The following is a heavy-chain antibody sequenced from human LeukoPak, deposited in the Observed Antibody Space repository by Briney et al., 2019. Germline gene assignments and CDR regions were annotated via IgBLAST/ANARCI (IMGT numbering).Heavy chain of an antibody. Sequence: PGGSLRLSCAASGFTFSSYSMNWVRQAPGKGLEWVSYISSSSSTIYYADSVKGRFTISRDNAKNSLYLQMNSLRAEDTAVYYCARDLDGYCSSTSCHQFDYWGQGTLVTVSS. CDR3: ARDLDGYCSSTSCHQFDY. D-gene: IGHD2-2*01. CDR1: GFTFSSYS. CDR2: ISSSSSTI. J-gene: IGHJ4*02. V-gene: IGHV3-48*01.